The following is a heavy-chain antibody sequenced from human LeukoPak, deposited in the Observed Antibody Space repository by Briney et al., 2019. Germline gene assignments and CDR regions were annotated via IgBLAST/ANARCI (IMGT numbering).Heavy chain of an antibody. J-gene: IGHJ4*02. CDR2: ISYDGSNK. CDR1: GFTFSSYA. CDR3: AGLSTNYYDSSGYYSLIDY. V-gene: IGHV3-30-3*01. D-gene: IGHD3-22*01. Sequence: GRSLRLSCAASGFTFSSYAMHWVRQAPGKGLEWVAVISYDGSNKYYADSVKGRFTISRDNSKNTLYLQMNSLRAEDTAVYYCAGLSTNYYDSSGYYSLIDYWDQGTLVTVSS.